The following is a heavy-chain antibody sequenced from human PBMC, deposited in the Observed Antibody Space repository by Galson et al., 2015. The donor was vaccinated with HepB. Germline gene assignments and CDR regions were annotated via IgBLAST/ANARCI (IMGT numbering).Heavy chain of an antibody. V-gene: IGHV3-23*01. Sequence: ALRLSCAASGFTVSNCGVNWVRQAPGEGLEWVSSISGHGGSTYYAESVKGRFTIPRDHSKNMRHLQINSLRAEDTAVYYCTKHPPRVTMIVVVPGGWFDYWGQGTLVTVSS. CDR3: TKHPPRVTMIVVVPGGWFDY. D-gene: IGHD3-22*01. CDR1: GFTVSNCG. CDR2: ISGHGGST. J-gene: IGHJ4*02.